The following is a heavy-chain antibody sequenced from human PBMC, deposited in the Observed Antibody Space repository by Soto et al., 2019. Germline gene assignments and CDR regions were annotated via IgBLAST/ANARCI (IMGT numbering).Heavy chain of an antibody. CDR3: AADLGPAYDSNNWFDP. CDR2: VKNNGGAT. CDR1: GFIFSHAW. D-gene: IGHD2-21*01. V-gene: IGHV3-15*07. Sequence: EVQLVESGGDLVKPGGSLRLSCAASGFIFSHAWFHWVRQPPGKGLELVGRVKNNGGATDYAASVKGRFTISRDDSKDTVHQRMSSLRTEDTAIYYCAADLGPAYDSNNWFDPWGQGTLVTVSS. J-gene: IGHJ5*02.